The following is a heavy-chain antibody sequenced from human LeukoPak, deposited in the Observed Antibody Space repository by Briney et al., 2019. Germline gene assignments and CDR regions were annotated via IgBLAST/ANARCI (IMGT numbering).Heavy chain of an antibody. J-gene: IGHJ6*02. Sequence: PSETLSLTCAVYGGSFSGYYWSWIRQPPGKGLEWIGEINHSGSTNYNPSLKSRVTISVDTSKNQFSLKLSSVTAADTAVYYCARGGGDYYYYGMDVWGQGTTVTVSS. CDR3: ARGGGDYYYYGMDV. CDR2: INHSGST. CDR1: GGSFSGYY. D-gene: IGHD4-17*01. V-gene: IGHV4-34*01.